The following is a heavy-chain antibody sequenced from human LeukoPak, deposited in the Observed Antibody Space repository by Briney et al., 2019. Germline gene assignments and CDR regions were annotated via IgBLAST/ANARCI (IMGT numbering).Heavy chain of an antibody. CDR1: GGTFSSYA. Sequence: ASVKVSCKASGGTFSSYAISWVRQAPGQRLEWMGGIIPIFGTANYAQKFQGRVTITTDESTSTAYMELSSLRSEDTAVYYCARGIGGYNYFDYWGQGTLVTVSS. CDR2: IIPIFGTA. J-gene: IGHJ4*02. CDR3: ARGIGGYNYFDY. V-gene: IGHV1-69*05. D-gene: IGHD5-12*01.